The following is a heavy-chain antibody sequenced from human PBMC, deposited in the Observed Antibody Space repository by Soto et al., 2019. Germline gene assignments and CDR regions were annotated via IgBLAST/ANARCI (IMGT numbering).Heavy chain of an antibody. CDR2: INPNSGDT. D-gene: IGHD3-9*01. Sequence: ASVKVSCKASGYIFTGYHIHWVRQAPGRGLEWMGWINPNSGDTEYAQNFQGRVTMTRDTSFNLVYMEMSGLMSDDTAVYYCAREARGTRGFDEMDIWGQGTTFTLSS. V-gene: IGHV1-2*02. CDR3: AREARGTRGFDEMDI. J-gene: IGHJ6*02. CDR1: GYIFTGYH.